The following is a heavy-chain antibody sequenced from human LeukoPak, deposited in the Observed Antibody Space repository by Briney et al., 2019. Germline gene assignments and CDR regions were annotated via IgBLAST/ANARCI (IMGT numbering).Heavy chain of an antibody. CDR3: ARDRGTMVRGVKNYYGMDV. V-gene: IGHV4-59*12. D-gene: IGHD3-10*01. J-gene: IGHJ6*02. CDR2: IYYSGST. CDR1: GGSISSYY. Sequence: SETLSLTCTVSGGSISSYYWSWIRQPPGKGLEWIGYIYYSGSTNYNPSLKSRVTISVDTSKNQFSLKLSSVTAADTAVYYCARDRGTMVRGVKNYYGMDVWGQGTTVTVSS.